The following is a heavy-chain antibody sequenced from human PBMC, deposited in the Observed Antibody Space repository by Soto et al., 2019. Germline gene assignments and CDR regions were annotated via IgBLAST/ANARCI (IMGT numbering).Heavy chain of an antibody. CDR2: INHSGST. CDR3: GRVREPLTGGPWFDP. J-gene: IGHJ5*02. Sequence: QVQLQQWGAGLLKPSETLSLTCAVYGGSFSGYYWSWIRQPPGKGLEWIGEINHSGSTNYNPSRKRRVTISVDASKNQFALELSSVAAADTAVYYCGRVREPLTGGPWFDPWGQGTLVTVSS. D-gene: IGHD1-26*01. CDR1: GGSFSGYY. V-gene: IGHV4-34*01.